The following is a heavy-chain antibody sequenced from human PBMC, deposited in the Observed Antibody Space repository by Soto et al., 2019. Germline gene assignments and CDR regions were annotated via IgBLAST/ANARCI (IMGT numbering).Heavy chain of an antibody. CDR1: GGTFSSYT. J-gene: IGHJ4*02. CDR2: IIPILGIA. D-gene: IGHD2-2*01. V-gene: IGHV1-69*02. CDR3: ARGPYCSSTSCYAGIGPY. Sequence: QVQLVQSGAEVKKPGSSVKVSCKASGGTFSSYTISWVRQAPGQGLEWMGRIIPILGIANYAQKFQGRVTITADKSTSTAYRELSSLRSEDTAVYYCARGPYCSSTSCYAGIGPYWGQGTLVTVSS.